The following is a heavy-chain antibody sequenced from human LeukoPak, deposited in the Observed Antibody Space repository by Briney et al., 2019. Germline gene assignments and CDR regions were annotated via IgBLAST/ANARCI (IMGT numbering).Heavy chain of an antibody. CDR1: GFTFSDYG. V-gene: IGHV3-20*04. D-gene: IGHD6-13*01. CDR3: ARVLAVGTAG. CDR2: INWSGGTT. Sequence: PGRTLRLSCAASGFTFSDYGMSWVRQAPGKGLEWVSGINWSGGTTAYAASVKGRFSISRDNAKNSLYLQMNSLGAEDTALYYCARVLAVGTAGWGQGATVTVAS. J-gene: IGHJ6*01.